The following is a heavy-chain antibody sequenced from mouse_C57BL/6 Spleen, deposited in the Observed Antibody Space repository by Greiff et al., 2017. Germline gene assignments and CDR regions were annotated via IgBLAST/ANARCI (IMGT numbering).Heavy chain of an antibody. V-gene: IGHV3-6*01. CDR1: GYSITSGYY. Sequence: EVQLKESGPGLVKPSQSLSLTCSVTGYSITSGYYWNWIRQFPGNKLEWMGYISYDGSNNYNPSLKNRISITRDTSKNQFFLKLNSVTTEDTATYYCARDPDDYPLDYWGQGTSVTVSS. D-gene: IGHD2-4*01. CDR3: ARDPDDYPLDY. CDR2: ISYDGSN. J-gene: IGHJ4*01.